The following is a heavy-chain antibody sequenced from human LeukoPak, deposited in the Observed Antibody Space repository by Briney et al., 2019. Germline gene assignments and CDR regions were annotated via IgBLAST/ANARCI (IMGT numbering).Heavy chain of an antibody. CDR1: GYTLTELS. J-gene: IGHJ4*02. V-gene: IGHV1-18*01. CDR3: ASGLWSESFDY. CDR2: INTYKGDT. D-gene: IGHD2-21*01. Sequence: ASVKVSCKVSGYTLTELSMHWVRQAPGQGLEWMGWINTYKGDTNYAQNLQGRVTMTADKSTSIAYIELRSLRSDDTAVYYCASGLWSESFDYWGQGALVTVSS.